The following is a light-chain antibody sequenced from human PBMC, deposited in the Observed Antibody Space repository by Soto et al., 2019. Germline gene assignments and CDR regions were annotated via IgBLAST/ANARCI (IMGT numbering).Light chain of an antibody. V-gene: IGLV1-40*01. CDR3: QSYDSSRSGSV. CDR1: SSNIGAGYD. J-gene: IGLJ1*01. Sequence: QSLLTQPPSVSGAPGQRVTISCTGSSSNIGAGYDVHWYHQLPGTAPKLLIYGNSNRPSGVPDRFSGSKSGTSASLAITGLQAEDEADYYCQSYDSSRSGSVFGTGTRSPS. CDR2: GNS.